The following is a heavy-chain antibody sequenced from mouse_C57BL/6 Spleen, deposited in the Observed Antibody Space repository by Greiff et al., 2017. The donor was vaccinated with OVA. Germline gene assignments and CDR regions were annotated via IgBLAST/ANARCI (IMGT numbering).Heavy chain of an antibody. J-gene: IGHJ4*01. CDR2: IRSKSNNYTT. V-gene: IGHV10-1*01. CDR3: MRGTTWAMDY. Sequence: EVQLVESGGGLVQPKGSLKLSCAASGFSFNTYAMHWVRQAPGKGLEWVARIRSKSNNYTTYYADSVKVRFTISRDDSESMLYLQMNNLKAEDTAMYYCMRGTTWAMDYWGQGTSVTVSS. D-gene: IGHD1-1*01. CDR1: GFSFNTYA.